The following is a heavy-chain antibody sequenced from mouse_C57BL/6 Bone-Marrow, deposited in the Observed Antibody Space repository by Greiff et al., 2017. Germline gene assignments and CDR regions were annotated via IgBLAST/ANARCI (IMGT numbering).Heavy chain of an antibody. J-gene: IGHJ1*03. CDR2: IYPRDGST. CDR3: AWYFDV. Sequence: QVQLKESGPELVKPGASVKLSCKASGYTFTSYDINWVKQRPGQGLEWIGWIYPRDGSTKYNEKFRGKATLTVDTSSSTAYMELHSLTSEDSAVYFCAWYFDVWGTGTTVTVSS. CDR1: GYTFTSYD. V-gene: IGHV1-85*01.